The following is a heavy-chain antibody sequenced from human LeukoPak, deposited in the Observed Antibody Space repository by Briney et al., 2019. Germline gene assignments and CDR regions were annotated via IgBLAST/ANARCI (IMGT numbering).Heavy chain of an antibody. Sequence: ASVKVSCKASGYTFTAYYMHWVRQAPGQGLEWMGWINPNSGGTNYAQKFQGRVTMTRDTSISTAYMELSRLRSDDTAVYYCARDPEYYYDSSGYSHFDYWGQGTLVTVSS. CDR1: GYTFTAYY. CDR2: INPNSGGT. CDR3: ARDPEYYYDSSGYSHFDY. J-gene: IGHJ4*02. D-gene: IGHD3-22*01. V-gene: IGHV1-2*02.